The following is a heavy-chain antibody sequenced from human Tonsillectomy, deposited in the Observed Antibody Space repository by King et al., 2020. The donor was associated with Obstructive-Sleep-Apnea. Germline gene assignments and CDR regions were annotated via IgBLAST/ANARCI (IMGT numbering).Heavy chain of an antibody. J-gene: IGHJ4*02. CDR1: GYTFTNYG. Sequence: QLVQSGAEVKKPGASVKVSCKASGYTFTNYGISWVRQAPGQGLEWMGWISGYNGNTNYAQNFQDRVTMTMDTSTTTVYMELRSLRSDDTAVYYCARDLVTEASSDWGQGTLVTVPS. V-gene: IGHV1-18*01. CDR2: ISGYNGNT. CDR3: ARDLVTEASSD. D-gene: IGHD2-21*02.